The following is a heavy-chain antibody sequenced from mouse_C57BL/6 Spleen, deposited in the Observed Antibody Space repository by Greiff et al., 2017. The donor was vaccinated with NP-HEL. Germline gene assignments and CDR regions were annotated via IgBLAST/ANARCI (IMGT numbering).Heavy chain of an antibody. CDR2: IDPSDSDT. D-gene: IGHD4-1*01. CDR3: ARRGSLGRAWFAY. J-gene: IGHJ3*01. V-gene: IGHV1-52*01. CDR1: GYTFTSYW. Sequence: QVQLQQPGAELVRPGSSVKLSCKASGYTFTSYWMHWVKQRPIQGLEWIGNIDPSDSDTHYNQKFKDKATLTVDKSSSTAYMQLSSLTSEDSAVYYCARRGSLGRAWFAYWGQGTLVTVSA.